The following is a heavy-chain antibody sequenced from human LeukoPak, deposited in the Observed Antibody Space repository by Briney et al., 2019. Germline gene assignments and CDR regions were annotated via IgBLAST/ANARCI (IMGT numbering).Heavy chain of an antibody. CDR3: ARDYADYVGYFFFDY. Sequence: GESLKISCAASGFTFNNYAMNWVRQAPGKGLEWVSSISGGGETTYYADSAKGRFTISRDNSQNTLYLQMNSLRAKDTAVYYCARDYADYVGYFFFDYWGQGTLVTVSS. CDR2: ISGGGETT. J-gene: IGHJ4*02. CDR1: GFTFNNYA. D-gene: IGHD4-17*01. V-gene: IGHV3-23*01.